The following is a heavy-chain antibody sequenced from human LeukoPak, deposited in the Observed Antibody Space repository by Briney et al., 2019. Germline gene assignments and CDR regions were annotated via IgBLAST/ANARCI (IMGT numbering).Heavy chain of an antibody. J-gene: IGHJ4*02. CDR1: GGSISSYH. Sequence: PSETLSLTCTVSGGSISSYHWSWIRQPAGKGLEWIGRIYTSGSTNYNPSLKSRVTMSVDTSKNQFSLKLSSVTAADTAVYYCARDGYYYGSGARRMDYWGQGTLVTVSS. CDR2: IYTSGST. CDR3: ARDGYYYGSGARRMDY. D-gene: IGHD3-10*01. V-gene: IGHV4-4*07.